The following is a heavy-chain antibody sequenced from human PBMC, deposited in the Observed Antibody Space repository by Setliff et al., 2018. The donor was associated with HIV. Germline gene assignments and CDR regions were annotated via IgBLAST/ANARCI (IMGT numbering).Heavy chain of an antibody. D-gene: IGHD3-10*01. J-gene: IGHJ4*01. CDR2: INYTGST. V-gene: IGHV4-39*07. Sequence: PSETLSLTCTVSGGSISTSRHYWGRIRQPPGKGLGWSGSINYTGSTYYNPSLRSRVTISVTTSKNQFSLKLGSVTAADTAVYYCAGDDTVVRGHIDYWGQGTMVTVSS. CDR3: AGDDTVVRGHIDY. CDR1: GGSISTSRHY.